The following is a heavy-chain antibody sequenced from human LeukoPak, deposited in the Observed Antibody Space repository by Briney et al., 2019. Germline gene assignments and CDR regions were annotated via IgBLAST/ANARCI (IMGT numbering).Heavy chain of an antibody. Sequence: PSETLSLTCAVYGGSLSGYYWSWIRQPPGKGLEWIGEINHSGSTNYNPSLKSRVTISVDTSKNQFSLKLSSVTAADTAVYYCARETYYYDSSGSYNWFDPWGQGTLVTVSS. J-gene: IGHJ5*02. V-gene: IGHV4-34*01. D-gene: IGHD3-22*01. CDR3: ARETYYYDSSGSYNWFDP. CDR2: INHSGST. CDR1: GGSLSGYY.